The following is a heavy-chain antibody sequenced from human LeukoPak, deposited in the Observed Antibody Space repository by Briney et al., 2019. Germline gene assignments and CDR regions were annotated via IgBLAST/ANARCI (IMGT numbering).Heavy chain of an antibody. CDR3: AKAPPWGFGESYYFDY. D-gene: IGHD3-10*01. CDR1: GFTFSSYA. CDR2: ISGSGGST. J-gene: IGHJ4*02. Sequence: GGSLRLSCAASGFTFSSYAMSWVRQAPGKGLEWVSAISGSGGSTYYADSVKGRFTISRDNSKNTLYLQMNSLRAEDTAVYYCAKAPPWGFGESYYFDYWGQGTLVTVSS. V-gene: IGHV3-23*01.